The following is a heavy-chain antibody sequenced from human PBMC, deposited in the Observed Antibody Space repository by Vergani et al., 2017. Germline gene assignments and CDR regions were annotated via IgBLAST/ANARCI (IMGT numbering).Heavy chain of an antibody. CDR2: IYPGDSDT. J-gene: IGHJ4*02. D-gene: IGHD3-10*01. CDR3: ARLGYYYGSGSSLALEDY. Sequence: EVQLVQSGAEVKKPGESLKISCKGSGYSFTSYWIGWVRQMPGKGLEWMGIIYPGDSDTRYSPSFQGQVTISADKSISTAYLQWSSLKASDTAMYYCARLGYYYGSGSSLALEDYWGQGTLVTVSS. V-gene: IGHV5-51*01. CDR1: GYSFTSYW.